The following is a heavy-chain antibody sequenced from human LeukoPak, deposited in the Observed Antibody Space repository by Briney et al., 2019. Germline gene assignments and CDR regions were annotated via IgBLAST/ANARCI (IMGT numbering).Heavy chain of an antibody. CDR1: GGSISSWY. CDR2: IYYSGST. V-gene: IGHV4-59*08. CDR3: ARVLRFLEWSSIGAFDI. J-gene: IGHJ3*02. D-gene: IGHD3-3*01. Sequence: SETLSLTCTVSGGSISSWYWSWIRQPPGKGLEWIGYIYYSGSTNYNPSLKSRVTISVDTSKNQFSLKLSSVTAADTAVYYCARVLRFLEWSSIGAFDIWGQGTMVTVSS.